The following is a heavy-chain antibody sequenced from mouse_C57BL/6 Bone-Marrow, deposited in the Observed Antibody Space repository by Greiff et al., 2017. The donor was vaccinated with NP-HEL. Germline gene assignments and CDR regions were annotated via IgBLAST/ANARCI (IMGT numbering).Heavy chain of an antibody. Sequence: EVQVLEPGPGLVKPSPSLSLSCSATGYSITSGYYWNWMRQLPGNKPECMGYISYDGSNNYNPSLKNQTTFTRDKSTNQAFLKLNSLTTEYTATYDDSRGGGYEEYYYAKCGRGKALSVT. J-gene: IGHJ4*01. CDR3: SRGGGYEEYYYAKCG. CDR2: ISYDGSN. D-gene: IGHD2-2*01. V-gene: IGHV3-6*01. CDR1: GYSITSGYY.